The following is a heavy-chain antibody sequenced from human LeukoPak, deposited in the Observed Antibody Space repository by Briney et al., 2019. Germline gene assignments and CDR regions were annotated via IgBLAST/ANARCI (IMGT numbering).Heavy chain of an antibody. V-gene: IGHV1-18*01. CDR2: ISAYNGNT. Sequence: ASVKVSYKSSGYTFTIYGISGVRQAPGRGGEGMGWISAYNGNTNYAQKLQGRVTMTTDTSTSTAYMELRSLRSDDTAVYYCARGSLYGDYIFEYWGQGTLVTVSS. D-gene: IGHD4-17*01. J-gene: IGHJ4*02. CDR1: GYTFTIYG. CDR3: ARGSLYGDYIFEY.